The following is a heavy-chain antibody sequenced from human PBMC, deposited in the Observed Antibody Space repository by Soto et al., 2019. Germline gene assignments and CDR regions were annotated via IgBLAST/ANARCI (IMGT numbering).Heavy chain of an antibody. CDR3: ARGYCSGGSCYFDY. CDR2: IYYSGST. D-gene: IGHD2-15*01. Sequence: SDTLSLTCTVSGGSISSGGYYWSWIRQHPGKGLEWIGYIYYSGSTYYNPSLKSRVTISVDTSKNQFSLKLSSVTAADTAVYYCARGYCSGGSCYFDYWGQGTLVTVSS. CDR1: GGSISSGGYY. V-gene: IGHV4-31*03. J-gene: IGHJ4*02.